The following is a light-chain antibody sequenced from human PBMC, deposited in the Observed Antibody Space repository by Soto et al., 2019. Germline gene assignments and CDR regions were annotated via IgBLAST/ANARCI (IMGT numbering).Light chain of an antibody. CDR2: WTS. Sequence: DIVMTQSPDSLAVSLGERATINCKSSQNVLYSSNNKNYLAWYQQKAGQPPKLLIYWTSTRESGVPDRFSGSGSGTDFTLSISSLQAEDVAVYYCQQHYRTPYTFGQGTKVEI. CDR1: QNVLYSSNNKNY. CDR3: QQHYRTPYT. J-gene: IGKJ2*01. V-gene: IGKV4-1*01.